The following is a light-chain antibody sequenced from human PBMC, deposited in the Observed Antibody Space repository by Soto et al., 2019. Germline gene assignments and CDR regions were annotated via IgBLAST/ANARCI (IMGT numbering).Light chain of an antibody. CDR1: SSNIGSNY. CDR2: RNN. CDR3: AAWDDSRSAVV. V-gene: IGLV1-47*01. J-gene: IGLJ2*01. Sequence: QSVLTQPPSASGTPGQRVTISCSGSSSNIGSNYVYWYQQLPGTAPKLLIYRNNQRPSGVPDRFSGSKSVTSASLAISGLRSEDEADYYCAAWDDSRSAVVFGGGTKVTVL.